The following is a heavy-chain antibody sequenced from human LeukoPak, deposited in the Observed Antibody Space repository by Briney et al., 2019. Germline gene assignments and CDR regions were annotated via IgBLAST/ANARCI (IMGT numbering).Heavy chain of an antibody. CDR2: INWNGGST. J-gene: IGHJ4*02. CDR1: GFTFDDYG. D-gene: IGHD6-13*01. V-gene: IGHV3-20*04. Sequence: GGSLRLSCAASGFTFDDYGMSWVRQAPGKGLEWVSDINWNGGSTGYADSVKGRFTISRDNAKNSLYLQMNSLRAEDTALYYCARDGPGYSSSWYGDYWGQGTLVTVSS. CDR3: ARDGPGYSSSWYGDY.